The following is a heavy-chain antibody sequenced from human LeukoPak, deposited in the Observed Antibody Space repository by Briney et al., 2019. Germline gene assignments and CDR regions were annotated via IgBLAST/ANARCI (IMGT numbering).Heavy chain of an antibody. CDR3: AKDPQKWESYFDY. CDR1: GLTFSSYG. CDR2: IRYDGSNK. V-gene: IGHV3-30*02. D-gene: IGHD1-26*01. Sequence: PGGSLRLSCAASGLTFSSYGMHWVRQAPGKGLEWVAFIRYDGSNKYYADSVKGRFTISRDNSKNTLYLQMNSLRAEDTAVYYCAKDPQKWESYFDYWGQGTLVTVSS. J-gene: IGHJ4*02.